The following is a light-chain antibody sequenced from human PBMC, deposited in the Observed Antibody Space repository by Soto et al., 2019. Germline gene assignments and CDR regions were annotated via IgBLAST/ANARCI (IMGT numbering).Light chain of an antibody. V-gene: IGKV3-15*01. J-gene: IGKJ1*01. CDR3: QQYNNLWT. CDR2: GAS. CDR1: QSVRSS. Sequence: EIVMTQSPATLSVSPGERATLSCRASQSVRSSLAWYQQKPGQPPRLLIYGASTRATGFPARFSGSGSGTEFTLTISSLQSEDFAVYYCQQYNNLWTFGQGTKVEIK.